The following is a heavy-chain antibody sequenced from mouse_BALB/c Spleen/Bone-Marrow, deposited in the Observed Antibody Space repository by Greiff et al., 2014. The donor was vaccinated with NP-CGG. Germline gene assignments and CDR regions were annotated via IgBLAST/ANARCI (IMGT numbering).Heavy chain of an antibody. CDR1: GYTFTTYY. V-gene: IGHV1S81*02. CDR3: TRGRTWDFDY. D-gene: IGHD4-1*01. Sequence: SGPALVTTGNTVNLSCHASGYTFTTYYMYWVKQRPGQGLEWIGEINPNNGGTNFKEKFKSKATLTVDKSSSTAYMQLSSLTSEDSAVYYCTRGRTWDFDYWGQGTTLTVSS. CDR2: INPNNGGT. J-gene: IGHJ2*01.